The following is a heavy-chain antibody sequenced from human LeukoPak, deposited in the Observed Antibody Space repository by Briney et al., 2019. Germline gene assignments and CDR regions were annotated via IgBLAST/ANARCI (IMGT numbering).Heavy chain of an antibody. J-gene: IGHJ5*02. CDR2: NYPGDSDT. V-gene: IGHV5-51*01. Sequence: GESLKISCKGSEYSFTSYWIGWVRQMPGKGLEWMGINYPGDSDTRYSPSFEGQVTISADKSINSAYLQWSSLKASDTAIYHCARLLGYSSSWYGAPWGQGTLVTVSS. CDR1: EYSFTSYW. CDR3: ARLLGYSSSWYGAP. D-gene: IGHD6-13*01.